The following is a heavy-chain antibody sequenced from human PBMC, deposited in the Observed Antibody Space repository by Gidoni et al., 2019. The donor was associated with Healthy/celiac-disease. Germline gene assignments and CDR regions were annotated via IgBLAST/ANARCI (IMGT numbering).Heavy chain of an antibody. Sequence: QVQLQQWGAGLLKPSETLSLTCAVYGGSFSGYYWRWIRQPPGKGLEWIGEINHSGSTNYNPSLKSRVTISVDTSKNQFSLKLSSVTAADTAVYYCAVKGGPQYSSSWYGIDYWGQGTLVTVSS. J-gene: IGHJ4*02. V-gene: IGHV4-34*01. CDR2: INHSGST. CDR3: AVKGGPQYSSSWYGIDY. D-gene: IGHD6-13*01. CDR1: GGSFSGYY.